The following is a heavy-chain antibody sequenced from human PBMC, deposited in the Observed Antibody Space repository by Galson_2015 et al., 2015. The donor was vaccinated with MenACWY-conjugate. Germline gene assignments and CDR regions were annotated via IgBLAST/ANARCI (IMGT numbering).Heavy chain of an antibody. J-gene: IGHJ5*02. Sequence: SLRLSCAPSGLTFSNVWMSWVRQAPGKGLEWVARIKCRTDGGTTDYATPVKGRFTILRDDSAITLYLQMNSLKIEDTAMYFCTKDRDLGVVRGWFDPWGQGTLVTVSS. CDR3: TKDRDLGVVRGWFDP. CDR1: GLTFSNVW. V-gene: IGHV3-15*01. CDR2: IKCRTDGGTT.